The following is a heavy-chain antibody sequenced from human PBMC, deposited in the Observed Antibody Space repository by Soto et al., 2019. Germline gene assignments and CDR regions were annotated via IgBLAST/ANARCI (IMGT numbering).Heavy chain of an antibody. J-gene: IGHJ3*02. CDR3: ARARRDYYDSSGSPAFDI. CDR1: GGSISSGGYY. CDR2: IYYSGST. Sequence: QVQLQESGPGLVKPSQTLSLTCTVSGGSISSGGYYWSWIRQHPGKSLEWIGYIYYSGSTYYNPTRKSRVTIQVDTSKNQFSLKLSSVTAADTAVYYCARARRDYYDSSGSPAFDIWGQGTMVTVSS. D-gene: IGHD3-22*01. V-gene: IGHV4-31*03.